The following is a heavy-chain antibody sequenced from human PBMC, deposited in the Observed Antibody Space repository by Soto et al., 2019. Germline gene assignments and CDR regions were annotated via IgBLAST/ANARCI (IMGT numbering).Heavy chain of an antibody. CDR1: GGSISSGDYY. Sequence: QVQLQESGPGLVKPSQTLSLTCTVSGGSISSGDYYWSWIRQHPGKGLEWIWYIYYSGSTSYNPSLKSRVTISVDTSKNQFSRKLSSVTAADTAVYYCARWWSGSRQGFDPWGQGTLVTVSS. CDR3: ARWWSGSRQGFDP. V-gene: IGHV4-31*03. D-gene: IGHD1-26*01. CDR2: IYYSGST. J-gene: IGHJ5*02.